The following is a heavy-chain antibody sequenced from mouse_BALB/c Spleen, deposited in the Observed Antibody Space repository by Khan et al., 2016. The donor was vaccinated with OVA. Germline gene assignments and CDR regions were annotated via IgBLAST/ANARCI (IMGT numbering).Heavy chain of an antibody. J-gene: IGHJ3*01. CDR2: IYPGNGDT. CDR1: GYTFTRSW. CDR3: TRRNWDVAWFAY. Sequence: VQLQQSGTVLARPGASVKMSCKASGYTFTRSWMHWVKQRPGQGLEWIGAIYPGNGDTNYNEKFKGKAKLTAVTSTSTAYIELSSLTNEDSAVYYCTRRNWDVAWFAYWGQGTLVTVSA. D-gene: IGHD4-1*01. V-gene: IGHV1-5*01.